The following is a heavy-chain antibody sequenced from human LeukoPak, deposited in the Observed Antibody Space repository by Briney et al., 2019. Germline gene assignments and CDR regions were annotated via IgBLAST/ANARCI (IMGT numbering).Heavy chain of an antibody. D-gene: IGHD6-19*01. CDR1: GFTFSSYG. CDR2: ISYDGSNK. J-gene: IGHJ4*02. Sequence: GGSLRLSCAASGFTFSSYGMHWVRQAPGKGLEWVAVISYDGSNKYYADSVKGRFTISRDNSKNTLYLQMNSLRAEDTAVYYCARGFRGSGWDNFDYWGQRTLATVSS. CDR3: ARGFRGSGWDNFDY. V-gene: IGHV3-30*03.